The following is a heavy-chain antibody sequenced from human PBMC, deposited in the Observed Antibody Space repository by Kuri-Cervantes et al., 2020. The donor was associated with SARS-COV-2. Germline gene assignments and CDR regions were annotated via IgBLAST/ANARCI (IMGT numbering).Heavy chain of an antibody. J-gene: IGHJ6*03. CDR2: ISYRANT. V-gene: IGHV4-39*01. D-gene: IGHD5-18*01. Sequence: GSLRLSCTVSGGSISSSTYFWGWIRQPPGKGLEWIGTISYRANTYYNPSLRSRITMDVDTSKNQFSLNLNSVAAADTAVYYCARIHGDYYYYMDVWGKGTTVTGSS. CDR3: ARIHGDYYYYMDV. CDR1: GGSISSSTYF.